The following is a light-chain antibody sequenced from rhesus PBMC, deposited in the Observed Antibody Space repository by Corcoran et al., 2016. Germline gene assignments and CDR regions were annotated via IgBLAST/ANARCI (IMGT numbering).Light chain of an antibody. CDR3: QQYSRSPYS. CDR1: QSICSW. Sequence: DIQMTQSPSSLSASVGDTVTITCRASQSICSWLAWYQHKPGKAPKLLIYKAASLQSGVPARLSGSGSRTVFTLTISSLQSEDFATYYCQQYSRSPYSFGQGTKVEIK. V-gene: IGKV1-22*01. J-gene: IGKJ2*01. CDR2: KAA.